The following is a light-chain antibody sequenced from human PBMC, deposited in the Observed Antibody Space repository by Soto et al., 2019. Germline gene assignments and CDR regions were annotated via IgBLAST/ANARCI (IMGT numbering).Light chain of an antibody. CDR3: QQSYSTSPT. Sequence: DIQMTQSPSSLSASVGDRVTITCRASQTISIYLNWYQQKPGNVPNLLIYHSSTLQSGVPSRFSGSGSGTDFTLTISSLQPDDFATYYCQQSYSTSPTFGGGTKVEIQ. V-gene: IGKV1-39*01. CDR2: HSS. CDR1: QTISIY. J-gene: IGKJ4*01.